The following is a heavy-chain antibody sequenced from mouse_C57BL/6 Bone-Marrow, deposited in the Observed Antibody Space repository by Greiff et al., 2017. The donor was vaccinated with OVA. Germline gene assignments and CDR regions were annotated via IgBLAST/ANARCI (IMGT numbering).Heavy chain of an antibody. CDR2: IYPGDGDT. D-gene: IGHD1-1*01. CDR3: APLGSGAY. Sequence: QVQLQQSGPELVKPGASVKISCKASGYAFSSSWMNWVKQRPGKGLEWIGRIYPGDGDTNYNGKFKGKATLTSDKSSSTAYMQLSSLTSEDSAVDFGAPLGSGAYWGQGTLVTVSA. J-gene: IGHJ3*01. CDR1: GYAFSSSW. V-gene: IGHV1-82*01.